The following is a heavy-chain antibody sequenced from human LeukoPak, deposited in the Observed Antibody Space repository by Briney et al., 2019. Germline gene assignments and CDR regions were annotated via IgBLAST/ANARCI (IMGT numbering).Heavy chain of an antibody. CDR2: IFYSGNT. CDR3: ARTGDYSRSTGGWFDP. CDR1: GDSITSHY. V-gene: IGHV4-59*11. D-gene: IGHD4-11*01. Sequence: SETLSLTCTVSGDSITSHYWSWVRQAPGKGLEWIGYIFYSGNTNYSPSLKSRVIISVDTSKKQFSLRLTSVTTADTAVYFCARTGDYSRSTGGWFDPWGQGTLVTVSS. J-gene: IGHJ5*02.